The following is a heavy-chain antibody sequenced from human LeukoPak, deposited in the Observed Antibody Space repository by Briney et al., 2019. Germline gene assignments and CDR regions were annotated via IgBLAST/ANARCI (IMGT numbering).Heavy chain of an antibody. Sequence: GSLRLSCAASGFTFSSYAMSWVRQAPGKGLEWVSAISGSGGSTYYADSVKGRFTISRDNSKNTLYLQMNSLRAEDTAVYYCAKLIYCSSTSCSEFDYWGQGTLVTVSS. CDR2: ISGSGGST. CDR1: GFTFSSYA. CDR3: AKLIYCSSTSCSEFDY. J-gene: IGHJ4*02. D-gene: IGHD2-2*01. V-gene: IGHV3-23*01.